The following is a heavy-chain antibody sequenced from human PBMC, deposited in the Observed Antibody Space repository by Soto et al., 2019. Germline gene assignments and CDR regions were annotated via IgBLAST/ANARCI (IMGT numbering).Heavy chain of an antibody. D-gene: IGHD3-22*01. V-gene: IGHV4-31*03. CDR1: GGCISSGGYY. CDR3: ARATVYYYDSSGYYYPRVNDYKLGYYGMDV. J-gene: IGHJ6*02. Sequence: SLSLTCTVSGGCISSGGYYGSGIRQHPGKGLEWIGYIYYSGSTYYNPSLKSRVTISVDTSKNQFSLKLSSVTAADTAVYYCARATVYYYDSSGYYYPRVNDYKLGYYGMDVWGQGTTVTVSS. CDR2: IYYSGST.